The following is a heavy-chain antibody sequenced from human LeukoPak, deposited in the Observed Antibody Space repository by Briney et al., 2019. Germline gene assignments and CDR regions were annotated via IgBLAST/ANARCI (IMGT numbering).Heavy chain of an antibody. CDR2: INHSGST. CDR3: ARGVLWGLFDY. V-gene: IGHV4-34*01. J-gene: IGHJ4*02. Sequence: SETLSLTCAVYGGPFSGYYWSWIRQPPGKGLEWIGEINHSGSTNYNPSLKSRVAISVDTSKNQFSLKLSSVTAADTAVYYCARGVLWGLFDYWGQGTLVTVSS. CDR1: GGPFSGYY. D-gene: IGHD3-16*01.